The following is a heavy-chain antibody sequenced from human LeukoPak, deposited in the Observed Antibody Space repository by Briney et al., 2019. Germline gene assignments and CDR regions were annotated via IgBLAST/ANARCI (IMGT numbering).Heavy chain of an antibody. Sequence: GGSLRLSCAASGFTFSGYAMSWVRQAPGKGPEWVSSVSDSGGNTYHADSVKGRFTISRDNSKNTVYLQMDSLRVEDTAMYYCAKVYCSSTTCNDFDYWGQGTLVTVSS. CDR3: AKVYCSSTTCNDFDY. CDR1: GFTFSGYA. CDR2: VSDSGGNT. J-gene: IGHJ4*02. V-gene: IGHV3-23*01. D-gene: IGHD2-2*01.